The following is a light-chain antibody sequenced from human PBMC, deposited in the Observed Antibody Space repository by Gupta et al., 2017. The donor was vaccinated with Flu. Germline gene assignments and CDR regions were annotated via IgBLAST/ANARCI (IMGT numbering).Light chain of an antibody. Sequence: ELTHPLSLFGAPGQRVIIPCSGTSSNIGSYTENWFQQLPGTAPRLLIYGYNQRPSGVPDRFSGSKSGTSASLAISGLHSEDEGDYYCASWDDSLNAWVFGGGTKLTVL. V-gene: IGLV1-44*01. CDR1: SSNIGSYT. CDR3: ASWDDSLNAWV. J-gene: IGLJ3*02. CDR2: GYN.